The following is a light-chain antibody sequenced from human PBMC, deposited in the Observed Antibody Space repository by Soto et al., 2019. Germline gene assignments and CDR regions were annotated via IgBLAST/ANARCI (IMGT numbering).Light chain of an antibody. V-gene: IGKV3-15*01. J-gene: IGKJ4*01. CDR3: QQYSNWPLT. CDR1: QSVSSN. CDR2: GAS. Sequence: EIVLTQSPATLSLSPGERATLSCRASQSVSSNLAWYQQKPGQAPRLLIFGASTRASGIPARFSASGSGTEFSLTISSLQSEDFAVYYCQQYSNWPLTFGGGTKVDI.